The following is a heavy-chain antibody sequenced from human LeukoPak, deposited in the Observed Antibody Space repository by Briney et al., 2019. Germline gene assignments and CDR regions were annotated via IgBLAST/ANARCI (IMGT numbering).Heavy chain of an antibody. CDR1: GFTFSSYW. J-gene: IGHJ4*02. Sequence: GGSLRLSCAASGFTFSSYWMHWVRQAPGKGLVWVSRINSDGITTNYAASVKGRFAISRDNAKNTLYLQMNSLRAEDTAVYYCARSRIAVAGTLDYWGQGTLVTVSS. D-gene: IGHD6-19*01. CDR2: INSDGITT. V-gene: IGHV3-74*01. CDR3: ARSRIAVAGTLDY.